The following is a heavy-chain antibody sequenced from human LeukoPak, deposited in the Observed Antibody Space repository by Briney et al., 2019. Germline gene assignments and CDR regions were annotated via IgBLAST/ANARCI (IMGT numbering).Heavy chain of an antibody. J-gene: IGHJ4*02. CDR1: GGSISSYY. V-gene: IGHV4-59*01. CDR3: ASGRGYSYGYISTTDY. Sequence: SETLSLTCTVSGGSISSYYWSWIRQPPGKGLEWIGYIYYSGSTNYNPSLKSRVTISVDTSKNQFSLKLSSVTAADTAVYYCASGRGYSYGYISTTDYWGQGTLVTVSS. D-gene: IGHD5-18*01. CDR2: IYYSGST.